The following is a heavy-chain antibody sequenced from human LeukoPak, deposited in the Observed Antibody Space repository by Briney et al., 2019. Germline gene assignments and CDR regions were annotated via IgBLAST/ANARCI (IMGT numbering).Heavy chain of an antibody. Sequence: ASVKVSCKASGYTFTGYYMHWVRQAPGQGLEWMGWINPNSGGTNYAQKFQGRVTMTRDTSISTAYMELSRLRSDDTAVYYCARDSFGMYYYDSSGVTWGQGTLVTVSS. CDR3: ARDSFGMYYYDSSGVT. CDR1: GYTFTGYY. D-gene: IGHD3-22*01. J-gene: IGHJ4*02. CDR2: INPNSGGT. V-gene: IGHV1-2*02.